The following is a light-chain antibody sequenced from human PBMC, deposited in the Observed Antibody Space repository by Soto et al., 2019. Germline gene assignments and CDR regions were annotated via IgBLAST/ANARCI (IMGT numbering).Light chain of an antibody. V-gene: IGKV3D-15*01. CDR2: GAS. CDR1: QSVSSN. Sequence: EIVMTQSPATLSVSPGEGVPLSCRARQSVSSNLAWYQQRPGQTPRRVIYGASTWGTGVPPRFSGSGSGTDFTLTISSLEPEDFAVYYCQHRFNWPWTFGQGTKVDI. CDR3: QHRFNWPWT. J-gene: IGKJ1*01.